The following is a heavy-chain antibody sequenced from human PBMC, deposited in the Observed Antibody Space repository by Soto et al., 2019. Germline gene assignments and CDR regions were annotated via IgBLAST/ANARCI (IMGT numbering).Heavy chain of an antibody. CDR2: ISGSGGST. D-gene: IGHD3-3*01. CDR3: ARVLRFLEWSTDGMDV. V-gene: IGHV3-23*01. CDR1: GFTFSSYA. Sequence: GGSLRLSCAASGFTFSSYATSWVRQAPGKGLEWVSAISGSGGSTYYADSVKGRFTISRDNSKNTLYLQMNSLRAEDTAVYYCARVLRFLEWSTDGMDVWGQGTTVTVSS. J-gene: IGHJ6*02.